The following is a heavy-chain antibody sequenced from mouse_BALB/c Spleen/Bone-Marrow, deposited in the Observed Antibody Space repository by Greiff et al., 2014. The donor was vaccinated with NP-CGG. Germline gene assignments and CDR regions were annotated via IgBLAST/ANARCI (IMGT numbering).Heavy chain of an antibody. CDR3: ARWEYYAMDY. V-gene: IGHV14-3*02. Sequence: VQLKQSGAELVKPGASVKLSCTASGFNIKDTYMHWGKQRPEQGLGGVGKVDPANGNTKYDPKFRGKATITADTSANTAYLQLSSLTSEDTAVYYCARWEYYAMDYWGQGTSVTVSS. CDR2: VDPANGNT. D-gene: IGHD4-1*01. CDR1: GFNIKDTY. J-gene: IGHJ4*01.